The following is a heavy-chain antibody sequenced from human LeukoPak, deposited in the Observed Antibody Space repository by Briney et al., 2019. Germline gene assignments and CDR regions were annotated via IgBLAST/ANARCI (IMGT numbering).Heavy chain of an antibody. D-gene: IGHD1-1*01. CDR3: ARELDDLYYFDY. Sequence: ASVKVSCKASGYTFTNYAVSWVRQAPGQGLEYMGYISAYNGNTNYVQSLQGRVTITRDTSASTAYMELSSLRAEDTAVYYCARELDDLYYFDYWGQGTLVTVSS. CDR1: GYTFTNYA. CDR2: ISAYNGNT. V-gene: IGHV1-18*01. J-gene: IGHJ4*02.